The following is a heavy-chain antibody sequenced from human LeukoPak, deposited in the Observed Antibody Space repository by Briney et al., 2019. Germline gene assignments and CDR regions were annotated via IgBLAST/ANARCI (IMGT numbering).Heavy chain of an antibody. CDR1: AFTFSGYA. J-gene: IGHJ6*02. Sequence: GGSLRLSCAASAFTFSGYAINWVRQAPGQGLEWVSAISGSGAYIYYADSVKGRFTISRDNSKNSLNLQMNSLRAEDTAVYYCARTSVGGGAMDVWGQGTTVTVS. CDR3: ARTSVGGGAMDV. V-gene: IGHV3-21*01. CDR2: ISGSGAYI. D-gene: IGHD3-10*01.